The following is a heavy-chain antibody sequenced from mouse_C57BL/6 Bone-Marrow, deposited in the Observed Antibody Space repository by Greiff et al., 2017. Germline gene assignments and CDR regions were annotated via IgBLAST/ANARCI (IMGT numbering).Heavy chain of an antibody. CDR3: AIQAGSAY. D-gene: IGHD3-2*02. Sequence: QVQLQQPGAELVKPGASVKVSCKASGYTFTSYWMHWVKQRPGQGLEWIGRIHPSDSDTNYNQKFKGKATLTVAKSSGTAYMQLSSLTSVDSAVYYCAIQAGSAYWGQGALVTVSA. CDR2: IHPSDSDT. V-gene: IGHV1-74*01. CDR1: GYTFTSYW. J-gene: IGHJ3*01.